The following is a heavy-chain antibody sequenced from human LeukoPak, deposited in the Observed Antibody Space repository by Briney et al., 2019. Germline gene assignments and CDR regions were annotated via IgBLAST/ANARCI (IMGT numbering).Heavy chain of an antibody. CDR2: IIPIFGTA. V-gene: IGHV1-69*13. J-gene: IGHJ5*02. CDR1: GGTFSSYA. CDR3: ARGPYSSGRYNWFDP. D-gene: IGHD6-19*01. Sequence: GASVKVSCKASGGTFSSYAISWVRQAPGQGLEWMGGIIPIFGTANYAQKFQGRVTITADESTSTAYMEPSSLRSEDTAVYYCARGPYSSGRYNWFDPWGQGTLVTVSS.